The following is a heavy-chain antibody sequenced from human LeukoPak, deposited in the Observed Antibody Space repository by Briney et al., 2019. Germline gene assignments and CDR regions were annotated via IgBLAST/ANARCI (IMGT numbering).Heavy chain of an antibody. CDR1: GFTVSSNY. Sequence: PGGSLRLSCAVSGFTVSSNYMSWVRQAPGKGLEWVSVIYSGGFTYYADSVKGRFTISRDNSKNTLYLQMDSLRAEDTAVYYCAKTGNPATGDYWGQGTLVTVSS. V-gene: IGHV3-53*01. CDR2: IYSGGFT. J-gene: IGHJ4*02. D-gene: IGHD1-1*01. CDR3: AKTGNPATGDY.